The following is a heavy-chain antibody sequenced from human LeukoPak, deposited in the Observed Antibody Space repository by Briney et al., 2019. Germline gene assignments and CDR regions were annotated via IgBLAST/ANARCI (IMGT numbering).Heavy chain of an antibody. CDR3: ARDVNFDRFDP. CDR1: GGTFSSYA. CDR2: IIPIFGTA. V-gene: IGHV1-69*06. J-gene: IGHJ5*02. Sequence: SSVKVSCKASGGTFSSYAISWVRQAPGQGLEWMGGIIPIFGTANYAQKFQGRVTITADKSTSTAYMELSSLKSEDTAVYYCARDVNFDRFDPWGQGNLVTVSS.